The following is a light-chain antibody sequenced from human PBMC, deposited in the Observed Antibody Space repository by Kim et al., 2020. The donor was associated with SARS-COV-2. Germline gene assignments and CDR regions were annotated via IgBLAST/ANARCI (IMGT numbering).Light chain of an antibody. CDR1: QSVSSSY. CDR2: GAS. J-gene: IGKJ2*01. Sequence: EIVLTQSPGTLSLSPGETATLSCRASQSVSSSYLAWYQQKPGQAPRLLIYGASSRATGIPDRFSGSGSGTDFTLTISRLEPEDFAVYYCQQYGSSPYTFGQGTKLE. V-gene: IGKV3-20*01. CDR3: QQYGSSPYT.